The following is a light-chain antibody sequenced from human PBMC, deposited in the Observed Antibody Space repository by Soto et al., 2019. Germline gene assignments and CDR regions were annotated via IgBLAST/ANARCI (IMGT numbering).Light chain of an antibody. CDR3: GTWDTNLNAGV. CDR1: SSNIGNNF. CDR2: DNN. Sequence: QSVLAQPPSVSAAPRQKVTISCSGTSSNIGNNFVSWYQQLPGTAPKLLIYDNNKRPSEIPDRFSGSKSGTSATLDITGLQTGDEADYYCGTWDTNLNAGVFGTGTKLTVL. J-gene: IGLJ1*01. V-gene: IGLV1-51*01.